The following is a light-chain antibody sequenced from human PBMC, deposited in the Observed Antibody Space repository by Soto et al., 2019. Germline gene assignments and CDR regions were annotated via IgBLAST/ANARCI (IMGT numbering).Light chain of an antibody. J-gene: IGKJ4*01. V-gene: IGKV1-8*01. CDR1: QGISSY. Sequence: IQMTQSPSSFSASTGDRVTITCRASQGISSYLAWYQQKPGKAPELLIFAASTLQSGVPSRFSGSGSGTEFTLTISSLQPEDFATYYCQQVNSYPVTFGGGTKVDIK. CDR3: QQVNSYPVT. CDR2: AAS.